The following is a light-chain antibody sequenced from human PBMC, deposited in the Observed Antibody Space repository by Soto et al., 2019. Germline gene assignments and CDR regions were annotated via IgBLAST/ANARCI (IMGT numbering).Light chain of an antibody. CDR1: QSIVTY. CDR3: QQSYSTPPWT. V-gene: IGKV1-39*01. CDR2: PES. Sequence: DIQMTQSPSSLSASVGDRVTLTCRASQSIVTYLNWYLQKPGNHPKLLLYPESNLQSGVPSRFCGSGSGTDFSLTISSLEPADFATYYCQQSYSTPPWTFGQGTKVEIK. J-gene: IGKJ1*01.